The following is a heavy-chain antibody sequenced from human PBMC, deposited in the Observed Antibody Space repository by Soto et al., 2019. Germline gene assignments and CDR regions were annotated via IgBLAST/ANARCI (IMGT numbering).Heavy chain of an antibody. J-gene: IGHJ4*02. CDR1: GFTFSSYS. CDR3: ARDNGDYESLSVDY. CDR2: ISSSSSYI. Sequence: EVQLVESGGGLVKPGGSLRLSCAASGFTFSSYSMNWVRQAPGKGLEWVSSISSSSSYIYYADSVKGRFTISRDNAKNALCVQMNSLRAEDTAVYYCARDNGDYESLSVDYWGQGTLVTVSS. V-gene: IGHV3-21*01. D-gene: IGHD4-17*01.